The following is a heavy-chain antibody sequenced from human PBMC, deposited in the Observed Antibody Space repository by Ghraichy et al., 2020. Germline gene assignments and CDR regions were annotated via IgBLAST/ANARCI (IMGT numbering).Heavy chain of an antibody. Sequence: GGSLRLSCAASGFTFRSYAMNWVRQAPGKGLEWVSGITDSGASSFYADSVKGRFTISRDNSKNTLYLQLNSLRADDTAVYYCAKDRGDSRSWSDAFDIWGQGTMVSVSS. CDR2: ITDSGASS. V-gene: IGHV3-23*01. CDR1: GFTFRSYA. J-gene: IGHJ3*02. D-gene: IGHD3-22*01. CDR3: AKDRGDSRSWSDAFDI.